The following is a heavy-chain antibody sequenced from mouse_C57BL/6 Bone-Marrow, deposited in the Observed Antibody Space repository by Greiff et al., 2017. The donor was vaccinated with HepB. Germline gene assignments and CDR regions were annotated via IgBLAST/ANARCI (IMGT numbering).Heavy chain of an antibody. CDR3: TTYGNYEDAMDY. J-gene: IGHJ4*01. V-gene: IGHV14-1*01. D-gene: IGHD2-1*01. CDR2: IDPEDGDT. CDR1: GFNIKDYD. Sequence: VQLKQSGAELVRPGASVKLSCTASGFNIKDYDMHWVKQRPEQGLEWIGRIDPEDGDTEYAPKVQGKATMTADTSSNTAYLQLSSLTSEDTAVYYCTTYGNYEDAMDYWGQGTSVTVSS.